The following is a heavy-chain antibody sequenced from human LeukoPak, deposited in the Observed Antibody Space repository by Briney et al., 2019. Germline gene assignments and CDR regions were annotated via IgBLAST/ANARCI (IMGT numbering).Heavy chain of an antibody. V-gene: IGHV3-23*01. CDR2: ISGSGGST. Sequence: SGGSLRLSCAASGFTFSSYAMSWVLQAPGKGLEWVSAISGSGGSTYYADSVKGRFTISRDNSKNTLYLQMNSLRAGDTAVYYCAKAMGATLFDYWGQGTLVTVSS. J-gene: IGHJ4*02. CDR3: AKAMGATLFDY. CDR1: GFTFSSYA. D-gene: IGHD1-26*01.